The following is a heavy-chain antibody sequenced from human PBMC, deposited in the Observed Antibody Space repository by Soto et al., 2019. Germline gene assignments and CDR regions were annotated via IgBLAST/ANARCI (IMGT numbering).Heavy chain of an antibody. CDR3: ARVVYCSGGSCYSPPSWEYNWFDP. V-gene: IGHV4-59*08. CDR1: GGSISSYY. CDR2: IYYSGST. Sequence: SETLSLTCTVSGGSISSYYWSWIRQPPGKGLEWIGYIYYSGSTNYNPSLKSRVTISVDTSKNQFSLKLSSVTAADTAVYYCARVVYCSGGSCYSPPSWEYNWFDPWGQGTLVTVSS. J-gene: IGHJ5*02. D-gene: IGHD2-15*01.